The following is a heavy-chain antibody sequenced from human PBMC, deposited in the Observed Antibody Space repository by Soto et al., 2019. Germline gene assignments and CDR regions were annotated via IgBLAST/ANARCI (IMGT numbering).Heavy chain of an antibody. D-gene: IGHD1-26*01. CDR1: GFTFSSYG. J-gene: IGHJ4*02. V-gene: IGHV3-30*18. CDR3: AKDVQSGLIDY. CDR2: ISYDGSNK. Sequence: PGGSLRLSCAASGFTFSSYGMRWVRQAPGKGLEWVAVISYDGSNKYYADSVKGRFTISRDNSKNTLYLQMNSLRAEDTAVYYCAKDVQSGLIDYWGQGTLVTVSS.